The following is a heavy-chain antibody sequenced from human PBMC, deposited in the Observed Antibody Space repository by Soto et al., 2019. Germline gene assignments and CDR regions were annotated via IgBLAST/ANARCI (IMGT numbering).Heavy chain of an antibody. J-gene: IGHJ6*02. Sequence: GGSLRLSCAASGFTFSSYAMSWVRQAPGKGLEWVSAIGGSGGSTYYADSVKGRFTISRDNSKNTLYLQMNSLRAEDTAVYYCANPRGNSLTPYGMDVWGQGTTGTVS. D-gene: IGHD2-21*02. CDR2: IGGSGGST. CDR3: ANPRGNSLTPYGMDV. CDR1: GFTFSSYA. V-gene: IGHV3-23*01.